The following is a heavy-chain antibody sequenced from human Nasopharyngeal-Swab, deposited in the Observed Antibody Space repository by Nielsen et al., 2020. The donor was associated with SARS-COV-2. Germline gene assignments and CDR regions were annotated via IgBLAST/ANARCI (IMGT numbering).Heavy chain of an antibody. V-gene: IGHV1-8*01. J-gene: IGHJ3*02. Sequence: VRQMPGKGLEWMGWMNPNSGNTGYAQKFQGRVTMTRNTSISTAYMELSSLRSEDTAVYYCARGAGYSSGWNAFDIWGQGTMVTVSS. CDR2: MNPNSGNT. D-gene: IGHD6-19*01. CDR3: ARGAGYSSGWNAFDI.